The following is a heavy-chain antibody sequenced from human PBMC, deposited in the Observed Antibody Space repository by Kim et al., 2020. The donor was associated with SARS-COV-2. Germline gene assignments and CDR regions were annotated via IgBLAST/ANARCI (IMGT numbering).Heavy chain of an antibody. CDR3: ARVATNVVVVAATVVAFDI. D-gene: IGHD2-15*01. J-gene: IGHJ3*02. V-gene: IGHV4-31*03. CDR1: GGSISSGGYY. Sequence: SETLSLTCTVSGGSISSGGYYWSWIRQHPGKGLEWIGYIYYSGSTYYNPSLKSRVTISVDTSKNQFSLKLNSVTAADTAVYYCARVATNVVVVAATVVAFDIWGQGTTVTVSS. CDR2: IYYSGST.